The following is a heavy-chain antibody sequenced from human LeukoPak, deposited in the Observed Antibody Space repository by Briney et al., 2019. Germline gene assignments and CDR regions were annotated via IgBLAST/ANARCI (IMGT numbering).Heavy chain of an antibody. V-gene: IGHV3-48*04. CDR1: GFTFSSYS. CDR3: ARLSGGDYFDY. D-gene: IGHD2-8*02. CDR2: ISSSSSIT. Sequence: GGSLRLSCAASGFTFSSYSMNWVRQAPGKGLEWVSYISSSSSITCNADSVKGRFTISRYNAKNSLYLQMNSLRAEDTAVYYCARLSGGDYFDYWGQGTLVTVSS. J-gene: IGHJ4*02.